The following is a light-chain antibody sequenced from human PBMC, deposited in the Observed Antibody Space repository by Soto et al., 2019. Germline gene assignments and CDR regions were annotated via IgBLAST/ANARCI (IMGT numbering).Light chain of an antibody. CDR1: QSVSSY. Sequence: EIGLTQSPSTLFLSRGERATLSVRASQSVSSYVAWYQQKPGQAPRLLIYDASNRATGIPARFSGSGSGTDFTLTISSLEPEDFAVYYCQQRSHWPGTFGGGTKV. J-gene: IGKJ4*01. CDR2: DAS. V-gene: IGKV3-11*01. CDR3: QQRSHWPGT.